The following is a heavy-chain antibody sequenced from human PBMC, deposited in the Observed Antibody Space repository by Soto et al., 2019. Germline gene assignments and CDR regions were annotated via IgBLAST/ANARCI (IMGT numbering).Heavy chain of an antibody. V-gene: IGHV4-4*02. CDR1: GGSISSSNW. CDR2: IYHSGST. D-gene: IGHD6-19*01. Sequence: PSETLSLTCAVSGGSISSSNWWSWVRQPPGKGLEWIGEIYHSGSTNYNPSLKSRVTISVDKSKNQFSLKLSSVTAADTAVYYCARGGIAVAGPDFDYWGQGTLVTVSS. CDR3: ARGGIAVAGPDFDY. J-gene: IGHJ4*02.